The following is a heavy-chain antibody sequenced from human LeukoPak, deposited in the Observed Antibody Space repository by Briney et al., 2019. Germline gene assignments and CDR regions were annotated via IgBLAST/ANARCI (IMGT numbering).Heavy chain of an antibody. Sequence: GGSLRLSCAASGFTFSSYGMHWVRQAPGKGLEWVAVISYDGSNKYYADSVKGRFTISRDNSKNTLYLRMNSLRAEDTAVYYCAKDLLYFDWLLPDYWGQGTLVTASS. CDR2: ISYDGSNK. CDR1: GFTFSSYG. CDR3: AKDLLYFDWLLPDY. J-gene: IGHJ4*02. D-gene: IGHD3-9*01. V-gene: IGHV3-30*18.